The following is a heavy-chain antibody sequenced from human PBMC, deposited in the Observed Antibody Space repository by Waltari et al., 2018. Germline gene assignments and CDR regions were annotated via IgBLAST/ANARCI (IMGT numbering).Heavy chain of an antibody. CDR3: ARESGRYYGSGSWGNWFDP. D-gene: IGHD3-10*01. J-gene: IGHJ5*02. CDR1: GGSISSYY. V-gene: IGHV4-59*01. Sequence: QVQLQESGPGLVKPSETLSLTCTVSGGSISSYYWSWIRHPPGQGLEWIGYIYYSGSTNYNPSLKSRVTISVDTSKNQFSLKLSSVTAADTAVYYCARESGRYYGSGSWGNWFDPWGQGTLVTVSS. CDR2: IYYSGST.